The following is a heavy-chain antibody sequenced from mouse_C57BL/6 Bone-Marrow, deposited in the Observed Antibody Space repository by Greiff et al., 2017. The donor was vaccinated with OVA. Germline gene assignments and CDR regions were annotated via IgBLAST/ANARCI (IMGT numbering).Heavy chain of an antibody. J-gene: IGHJ4*01. CDR3: ARGQLRLQAMDY. CDR1: GYSFTGYY. CDR2: INPSTGGT. Sequence: VQLKESGPELVKPGASVKISCKASGYSFTGYYMNWVKQSPEKSLEWIGEINPSTGGTTYNQKFKAKATLTVDKSSSTAYMQLKSLTSEDSAVYYCARGQLRLQAMDYWGQGTSVTVSS. V-gene: IGHV1-42*01. D-gene: IGHD3-2*02.